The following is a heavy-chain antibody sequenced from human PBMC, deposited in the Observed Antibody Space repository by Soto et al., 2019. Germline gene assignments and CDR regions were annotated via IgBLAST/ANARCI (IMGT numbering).Heavy chain of an antibody. CDR3: AKGNKAVAVPFDY. V-gene: IGHV3-23*01. Sequence: EVQLLESGGGLVQPGGSLRLSCAASGFTFSSYAMSWVRQAPGKGLEWVSAISGGGGSTYYADSVKGRFTISRDNSTNSLYLQMNSLRAGDTAVYYCAKGNKAVAVPFDYWGQGTLVTVSS. CDR2: ISGGGGST. J-gene: IGHJ4*02. D-gene: IGHD6-19*01. CDR1: GFTFSSYA.